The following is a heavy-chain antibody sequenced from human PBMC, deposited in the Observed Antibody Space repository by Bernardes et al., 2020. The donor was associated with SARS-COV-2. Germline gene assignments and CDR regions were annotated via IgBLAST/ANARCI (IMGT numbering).Heavy chain of an antibody. V-gene: IGHV3-23*01. J-gene: IGHJ3*01. CDR3: ARVVSGPNVGTDAFAV. CDR2: VSSGGLT. D-gene: IGHD6-19*01. CDR1: GFTFSSYA. Sequence: GGSLRLSCAASGFTFSSYAMNWVRQTRGKGLEWLSAVSSGGLTYYADSVKGRFTVARDNSKNILYLQMSSLRAEDTAVYYCARVVSGPNVGTDAFAVWGRGTTVTVSS.